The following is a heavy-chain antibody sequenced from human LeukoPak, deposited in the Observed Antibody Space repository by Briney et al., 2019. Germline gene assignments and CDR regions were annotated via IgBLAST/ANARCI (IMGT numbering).Heavy chain of an antibody. CDR1: GGTFSSYA. J-gene: IGHJ4*02. CDR3: AKVEDYGDYGPPKH. CDR2: IIPIFGTA. D-gene: IGHD4-17*01. Sequence: APVKVSCKASGGTFSSYAISWVRQAPGQGLEWMGGIIPIFGTANYAQKFQGRVTITADESTSTAYMELSSLRSEDTAVYYCAKVEDYGDYGPPKHWGQGTLVTVSS. V-gene: IGHV1-69*13.